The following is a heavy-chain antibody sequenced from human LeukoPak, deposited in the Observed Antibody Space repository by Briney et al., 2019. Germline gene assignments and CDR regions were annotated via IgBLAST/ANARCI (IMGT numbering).Heavy chain of an antibody. CDR1: GFTFSDYY. CDR3: ARVDNGGNPNVYYYYYGMDV. CDR2: ISSSGSTI. V-gene: IGHV3-11*01. Sequence: GGSLRLSCAASGFTFSDYYMSWIRQAPGKGLEWVSYISSSGSTIYYADSVKGRFTISRDNAKNSLYLQMNSLRAEDTAVYYCARVDNGGNPNVYYYYYGMDVWGQGTTVTVSS. J-gene: IGHJ6*02. D-gene: IGHD4-23*01.